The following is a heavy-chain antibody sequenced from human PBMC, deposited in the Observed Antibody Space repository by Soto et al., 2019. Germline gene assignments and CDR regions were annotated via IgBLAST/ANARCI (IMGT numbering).Heavy chain of an antibody. CDR2: IIPIFGTA. CDR1: GGTFSSYA. V-gene: IGHV1-69*01. CDR3: ARNYGSGSYYTPDFWYYGMDV. D-gene: IGHD3-10*01. J-gene: IGHJ6*02. Sequence: QVQLVQSGAEVKKPGSSVKVSCKASGGTFSSYAISWVRQAPGQGLEWMGGIIPIFGTANYAQKIQGRVTITADESTSTAYMELSSLRSEDTAVYYCARNYGSGSYYTPDFWYYGMDVWGQGTTVTVSS.